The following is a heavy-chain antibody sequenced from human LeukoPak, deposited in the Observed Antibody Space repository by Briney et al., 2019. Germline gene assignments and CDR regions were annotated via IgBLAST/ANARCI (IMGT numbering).Heavy chain of an antibody. CDR2: INHSGST. D-gene: IGHD6-13*01. CDR1: GGSFSGYY. CDR3: ARERRLTNSSSWYRFDP. J-gene: IGHJ5*02. V-gene: IGHV4-34*01. Sequence: SETLSLTCAVYGGSFSGYYWSWIRQPPGKGLEWIGEINHSGSTNYNPSLKSRVTISVDTSKNQFSLKLSSVTAADTAVYYCARERRLTNSSSWYRFDPWGQGTLVTVSS.